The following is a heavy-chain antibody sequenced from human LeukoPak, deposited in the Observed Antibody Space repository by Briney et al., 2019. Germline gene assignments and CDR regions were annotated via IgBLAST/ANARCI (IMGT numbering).Heavy chain of an antibody. CDR2: IYYSGST. J-gene: IGHJ4*02. CDR1: GDSISSDDYY. V-gene: IGHV4-30-4*01. D-gene: IGHD2-2*01. Sequence: SQTLSLTCTVSGDSISSDDYYWSWIRQPPGKGLEWIGYIYYSGSTYYNPSLKSRVTISVDTSKNQFSLKLSSVTAADTAVYYCARVSDCSSTTCLFDYWGQGTLVTVSS. CDR3: ARVSDCSSTTCLFDY.